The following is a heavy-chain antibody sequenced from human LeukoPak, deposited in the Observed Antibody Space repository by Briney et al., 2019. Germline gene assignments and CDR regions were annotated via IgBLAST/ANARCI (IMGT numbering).Heavy chain of an antibody. Sequence: GGSLRLSCAASGFTFSSYAMSWVRQAPGKGLEWFSAISGSGGSTYYADSVKGRFTISRDNSKSTLYLQMNSLRAEDTAVYYCAKNPSRLNWNIKWFDPWCQGTLVTVSS. V-gene: IGHV3-23*01. J-gene: IGHJ5*02. CDR1: GFTFSSYA. D-gene: IGHD1/OR15-1a*01. CDR2: ISGSGGST. CDR3: AKNPSRLNWNIKWFDP.